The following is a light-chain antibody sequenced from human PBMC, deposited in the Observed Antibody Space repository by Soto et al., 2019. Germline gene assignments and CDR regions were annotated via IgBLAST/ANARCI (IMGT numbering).Light chain of an antibody. CDR3: SSYTSSSRV. Sequence: QSVLTQPASVSGSPGQSITISCTGTSSDVGGYNYVSWYQQHPGKAPKLMIYEVSNRPSGVSNRFSGSKSGNTASLTISGLQAEDEADYYCSSYTSSSRVFGTGTKFTVL. J-gene: IGLJ1*01. CDR2: EVS. V-gene: IGLV2-14*01. CDR1: SSDVGGYNY.